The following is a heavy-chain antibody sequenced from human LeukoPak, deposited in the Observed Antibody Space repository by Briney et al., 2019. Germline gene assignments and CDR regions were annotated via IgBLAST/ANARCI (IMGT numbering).Heavy chain of an antibody. D-gene: IGHD6-13*01. CDR3: TTGLRAADTN. J-gene: IGHJ4*02. Sequence: GGSLRLSCAASGFTFDDYGMSWVRQAPGKGLEWVSGINWNGGSTGYADSVKGRFTISRDNAKNSLYLQMNSLRAEDTAVYYCTTGLRAADTNWGLGTLVTVSS. CDR2: INWNGGST. V-gene: IGHV3-20*04. CDR1: GFTFDDYG.